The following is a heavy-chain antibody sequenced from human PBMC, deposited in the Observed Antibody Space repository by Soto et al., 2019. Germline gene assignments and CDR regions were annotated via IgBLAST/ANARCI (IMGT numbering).Heavy chain of an antibody. V-gene: IGHV1-18*04. Sequence: QIQLVQSGPEVKRPGASLKVSCMAAGYTFSSFSYSWVRQAPGQGLEWMGWMSGHSGDRKYAQKFQARVTITIDAATSTVYLDLGSLRADDTAVYYCARDLSWAGGFDYWGQGTPVTVSS. CDR3: ARDLSWAGGFDY. CDR1: GYTFSSFS. D-gene: IGHD1-26*01. J-gene: IGHJ4*02. CDR2: MSGHSGDR.